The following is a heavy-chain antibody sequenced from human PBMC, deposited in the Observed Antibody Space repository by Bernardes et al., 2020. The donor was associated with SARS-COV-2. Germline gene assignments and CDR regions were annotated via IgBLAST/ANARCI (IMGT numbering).Heavy chain of an antibody. Sequence: AAVKDSCKASGYTFTSYYMHWVRQAPGQGLERMGIINPSGGSTSYAQKFQGRVTMTRDTSTSTVYMELSSLRSEDTAVYYCARGGYYDSSGYPGWDYWGQGTLVTVSS. CDR3: ARGGYYDSSGYPGWDY. V-gene: IGHV1-46*01. CDR2: INPSGGST. CDR1: GYTFTSYY. J-gene: IGHJ4*02. D-gene: IGHD3-22*01.